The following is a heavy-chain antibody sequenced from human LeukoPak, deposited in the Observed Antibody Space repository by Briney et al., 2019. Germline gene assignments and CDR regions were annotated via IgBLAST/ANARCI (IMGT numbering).Heavy chain of an antibody. CDR2: ISGSGENT. V-gene: IGHV3-23*01. Sequence: PGGSLRLSCAASGFTFSSYSMSWIRQAPGKGLEWVSAISGSGENTYYADSMKGRFTISRDNSKNILYLQMSSLRAEDTAIYYCTKKSPYGGRDSWGQGTLVTVSS. CDR3: TKKSPYGGRDS. J-gene: IGHJ4*02. CDR1: GFTFSSYS. D-gene: IGHD4/OR15-4a*01.